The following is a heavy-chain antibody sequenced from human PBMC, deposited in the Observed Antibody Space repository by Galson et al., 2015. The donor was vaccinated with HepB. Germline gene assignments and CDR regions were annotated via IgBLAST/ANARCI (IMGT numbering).Heavy chain of an antibody. CDR3: ARLGWGREGWLNHFDY. V-gene: IGHV5-51*01. Sequence: QSGAEVKKPGESLNISCKGSGYSFTNYWIGWVRQMPGKGLEWMGIIYPDDSDTRYSPSFQGQVTISVDKSISTAYLQWSSLKASDTAMYYCARLGWGREGWLNHFDYWGQGTLVTVSS. D-gene: IGHD5-12*01. CDR2: IYPDDSDT. CDR1: GYSFTNYW. J-gene: IGHJ4*02.